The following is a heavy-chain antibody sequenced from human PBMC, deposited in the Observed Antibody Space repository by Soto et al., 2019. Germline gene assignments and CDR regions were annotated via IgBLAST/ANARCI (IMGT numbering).Heavy chain of an antibody. CDR2: IKSKTDGGTT. CDR1: GFTFSNAW. Sequence: PVGSLRLSCAASGFTFSNAWMNWVRQAPGKGLEWVGRIKSKTDGGTTDYAAPVKGRFTISRDDSKNTLYLQMNSLKTEDTAVYYCTTRGSGRGGYYYYGMDVWGQGTTVTVSS. J-gene: IGHJ6*02. CDR3: TTRGSGRGGYYYYGMDV. V-gene: IGHV3-15*01. D-gene: IGHD6-19*01.